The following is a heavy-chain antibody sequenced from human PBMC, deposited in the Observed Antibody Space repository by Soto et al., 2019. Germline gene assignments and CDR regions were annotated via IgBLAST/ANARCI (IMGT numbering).Heavy chain of an antibody. CDR2: VFSRGST. V-gene: IGHV4-59*08. Sequence: WTWVRQSPGKGLAWIGYVFSRGSTNYNPSLESRVTISLYTSKNHFSLKVNSVTAADTAVYYCARRGKKSFYYYMDVWGKGTTVTVSS. J-gene: IGHJ6*03. CDR3: ARRGKKSFYYYMDV.